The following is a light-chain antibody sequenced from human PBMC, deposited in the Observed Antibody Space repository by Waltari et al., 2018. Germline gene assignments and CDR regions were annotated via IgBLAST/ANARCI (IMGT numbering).Light chain of an antibody. CDR3: QQYNTNSPWT. V-gene: IGKV1-5*03. Sequence: DIQMTQSPSTLSASVGDRVTITCRASQSISSWLAWYQQKPGKAPKLLIYKASTLGRGIPSRCSGSGSGTEFTLTISSLQPDDFATYYCQQYNTNSPWTFGQGTKVEIK. CDR2: KAS. J-gene: IGKJ1*01. CDR1: QSISSW.